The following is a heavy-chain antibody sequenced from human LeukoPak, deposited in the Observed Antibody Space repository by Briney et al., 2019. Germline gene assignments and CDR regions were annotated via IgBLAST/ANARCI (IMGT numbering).Heavy chain of an antibody. J-gene: IGHJ4*02. Sequence: SETLSLTCAVYGGSFSGYYLSWIRQPPGKGLEWIGEINHSGSTNYNPSLKSRVTISVDTSKNQFSLKLSSVTAADTAVYYCARANGYSHGGFDYWGQGTLVTVSS. V-gene: IGHV4-34*01. CDR3: ARANGYSHGGFDY. CDR2: INHSGST. D-gene: IGHD5-18*01. CDR1: GGSFSGYY.